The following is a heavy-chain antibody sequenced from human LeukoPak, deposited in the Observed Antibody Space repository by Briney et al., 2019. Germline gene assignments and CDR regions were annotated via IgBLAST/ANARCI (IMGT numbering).Heavy chain of an antibody. V-gene: IGHV1-69*13. Sequence: ASVKVSCKASGGTFSSYAISWVRQAPGQGLEWMGGIIPIFGTANYAQKFQGRVTITADESTSTAYMELSSLRSEDTAVYYCARLRRDGYNWGYYFDYWGQGTLVTVSS. D-gene: IGHD5-24*01. CDR1: GGTFSSYA. CDR3: ARLRRDGYNWGYYFDY. J-gene: IGHJ4*02. CDR2: IIPIFGTA.